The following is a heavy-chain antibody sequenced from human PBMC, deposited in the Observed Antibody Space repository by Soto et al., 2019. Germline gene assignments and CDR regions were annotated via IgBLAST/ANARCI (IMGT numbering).Heavy chain of an antibody. Sequence: GGSLRLSCAASGFTFSIYAMSWVRQAPGKGLEWVPAISGSGGSTYYADSVKGRFTISRDNSKNTLYLQMNSLRAEDTAVYYCEKIGGDSLYYGMDVWGQGTTVTVSS. J-gene: IGHJ6*02. V-gene: IGHV3-23*01. CDR3: EKIGGDSLYYGMDV. CDR2: ISGSGGST. CDR1: GFTFSIYA. D-gene: IGHD4-17*01.